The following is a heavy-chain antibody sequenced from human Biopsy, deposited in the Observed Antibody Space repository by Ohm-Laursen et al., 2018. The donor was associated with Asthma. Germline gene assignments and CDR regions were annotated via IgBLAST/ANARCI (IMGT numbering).Heavy chain of an antibody. CDR1: GFTFSDYW. CDR2: IKHDGSEK. CDR3: ARTFHFWSPYHAEHYQL. D-gene: IGHD3-3*02. V-gene: IGHV3-7*01. J-gene: IGHJ1*01. Sequence: SLRLSCSASGFTFSDYWMSWVRQVPGKGLEWVANIKHDGSEKNHVDSLKGRFTISRDNAKNSLYLQMNSLRAEDTAVYYCARTFHFWSPYHAEHYQLWGQGTPVTVSS.